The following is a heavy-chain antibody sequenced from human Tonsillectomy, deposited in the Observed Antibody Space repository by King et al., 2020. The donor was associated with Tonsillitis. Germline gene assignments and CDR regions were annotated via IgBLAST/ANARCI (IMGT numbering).Heavy chain of an antibody. J-gene: IGHJ4*02. Sequence: QLQESGPGLVKPSETLSLTCTVSGGSISSSSYYWGWIRQPPGKGLEWIGSIYYSGSTYYNPSLKIRVTISVDTSKNQFSLKLGSVTAADTAVYYCARQEDTAMVYFDYWGQGTLVTVSS. D-gene: IGHD5-18*01. CDR1: GGSISSSSYY. CDR3: ARQEDTAMVYFDY. V-gene: IGHV4-39*01. CDR2: IYYSGST.